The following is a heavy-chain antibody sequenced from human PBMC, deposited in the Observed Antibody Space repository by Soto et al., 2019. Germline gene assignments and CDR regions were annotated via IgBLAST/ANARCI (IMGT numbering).Heavy chain of an antibody. D-gene: IGHD6-13*01. J-gene: IGHJ4*02. V-gene: IGHV4-61*01. CDR1: GGSVSSGSYY. CDR2: IYYSGST. Sequence: PSETLSLTCTVSGGSVSSGSYYWSWIRQPPGKGLEWIGYIYYSGSTNYNPSLKSRVTISVDTSKNQFSLKLSSVTAADTAVYYCANSIAAAGIAMDYWGQGTLVTVSS. CDR3: ANSIAAAGIAMDY.